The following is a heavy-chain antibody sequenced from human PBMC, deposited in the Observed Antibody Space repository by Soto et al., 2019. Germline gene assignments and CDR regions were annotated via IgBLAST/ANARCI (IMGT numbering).Heavy chain of an antibody. J-gene: IGHJ4*02. V-gene: IGHV1-69*13. CDR3: ASPSYSSSWSFDY. CDR2: IIPIFGTA. D-gene: IGHD6-13*01. Sequence: SVKVSCKASGGTFSSYAISWVRQAPGQGLEWMGGIIPIFGTANYAQKFQGRVTITADESTSTAYMELSSLRSEDTAVYYCASPSYSSSWSFDYWGQGTLVTVSS. CDR1: GGTFSSYA.